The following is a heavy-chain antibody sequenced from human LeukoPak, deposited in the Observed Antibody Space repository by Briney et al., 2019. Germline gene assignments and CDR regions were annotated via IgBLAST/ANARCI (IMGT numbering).Heavy chain of an antibody. CDR2: IHYSGET. Sequence: SETLSLTCSVSGFSISRGFYWGWIRQPPGKGLEWIGNIHYSGETYFNPSLKSRLTMSVDTSKNQFSLNLSSVTAADTAMYYCAKDRAFSAVTGGFDYWGQGTLVTVSS. CDR1: GFSISRGFY. J-gene: IGHJ4*02. V-gene: IGHV4-38-2*02. D-gene: IGHD6-19*01. CDR3: AKDRAFSAVTGGFDY.